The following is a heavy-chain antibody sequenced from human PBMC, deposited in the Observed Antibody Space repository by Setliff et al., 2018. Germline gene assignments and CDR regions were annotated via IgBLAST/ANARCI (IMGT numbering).Heavy chain of an antibody. J-gene: IGHJ4*01. D-gene: IGHD5-18*01. CDR3: ARGVDRAKTGY. Sequence: SETLSLTCAVNGGSFSGSYWSWIRQPPGKGLEWIGEIHPRGNTYYNPSLKSRVAISGETSKSQFSLKVYSVTAADTAVYYCARGVDRAKTGYWGHGTLVTVSS. V-gene: IGHV4-34*01. CDR1: GGSFSGSY. CDR2: IHPRGNT.